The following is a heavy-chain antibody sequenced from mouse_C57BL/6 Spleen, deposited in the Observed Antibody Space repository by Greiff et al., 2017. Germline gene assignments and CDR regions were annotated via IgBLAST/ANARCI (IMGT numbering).Heavy chain of an antibody. CDR2: IYPRSGNT. V-gene: IGHV1-81*01. Sequence: QVQLKESGAELARPGASVKLSCKASGYTFTSYGISWVKQRTGQGLEWIGEIYPRSGNTYYNEKFKGKATLTADKSSSTAYMEPRSLTSEDSAVYFCARSGGNYVDYYAMDYWGQGTSVTVSS. D-gene: IGHD2-1*01. J-gene: IGHJ4*01. CDR3: ARSGGNYVDYYAMDY. CDR1: GYTFTSYG.